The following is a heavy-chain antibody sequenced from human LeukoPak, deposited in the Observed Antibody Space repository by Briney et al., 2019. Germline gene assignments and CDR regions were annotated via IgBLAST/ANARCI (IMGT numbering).Heavy chain of an antibody. Sequence: GASVKVSCKASGYTFTSYYMHWVRQAPGQGLEWMGIINPSGGSTSYAQKFQGRDTMTRDTSTSTVYMELSSLRSEDTAVYHCATSGYPYNAFDIWGQGTMVTVSS. J-gene: IGHJ3*02. CDR2: INPSGGST. CDR3: ATSGYPYNAFDI. D-gene: IGHD3-22*01. V-gene: IGHV1-46*01. CDR1: GYTFTSYY.